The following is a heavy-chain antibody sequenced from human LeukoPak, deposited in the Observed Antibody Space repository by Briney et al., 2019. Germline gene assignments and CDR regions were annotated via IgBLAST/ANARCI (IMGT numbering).Heavy chain of an antibody. J-gene: IGHJ4*01. D-gene: IGHD6-13*01. V-gene: IGHV3-30*02. Sequence: GGSLRLSCAASGFTFSSYGMHWVRQAPGKGLEWVAFIRYDGSNKYYADSVKGRFTISRDNSKNTLYLQMNSLRAEDTAVYYCARGTYSSSWYRFDYWGQGILVTVSS. CDR3: ARGTYSSSWYRFDY. CDR2: IRYDGSNK. CDR1: GFTFSSYG.